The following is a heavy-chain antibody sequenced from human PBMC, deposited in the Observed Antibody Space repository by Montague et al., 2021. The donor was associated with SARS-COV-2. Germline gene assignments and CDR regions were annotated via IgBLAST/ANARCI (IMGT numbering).Heavy chain of an antibody. V-gene: IGHV3-33*01. CDR3: ARDPPSNWNYDQELDY. J-gene: IGHJ4*02. CDR2: ICYDGSNK. CDR1: GFTFSSYG. D-gene: IGHD1-7*01. Sequence: SLRLSCAASGFTFSSYGMHWVRQAPGKGLEWVAVICYDGSNKYXXXSXXXRFAISRDNSKNTLYLQLNSLRAEDTTVYYCARDPPSNWNYDQELDYWGQGTLVTVSS.